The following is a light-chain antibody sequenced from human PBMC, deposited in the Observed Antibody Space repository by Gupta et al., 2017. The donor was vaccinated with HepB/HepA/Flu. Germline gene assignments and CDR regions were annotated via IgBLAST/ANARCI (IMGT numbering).Light chain of an antibody. V-gene: IGKV1-39*01. CDR2: AAS. J-gene: IGKJ1*01. Sequence: DIQMTQSPSSLSASVGDRVTITCRASQTINTYLNWYQQRPGKAPKVLIYAASHLLTGVPSRFSGSGSGTEFTLTINKLQPDDFAIYYCQQSDNTPRTFGQGTKVEMK. CDR1: QTINTY. CDR3: QQSDNTPRT.